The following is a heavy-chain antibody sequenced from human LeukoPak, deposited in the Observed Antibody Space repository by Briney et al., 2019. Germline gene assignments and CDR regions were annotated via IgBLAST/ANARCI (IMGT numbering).Heavy chain of an antibody. CDR2: ISGSGGST. CDR1: GFTFSSYA. V-gene: IGHV3-23*01. J-gene: IGHJ5*02. D-gene: IGHD6-19*01. Sequence: PGGSLRLSCAASGFTFSSYAMSWVRQAPGKGLEWVSAISGSGGSTYYADSVKGRFTISRDISKNTLYLQMNSLRAEDTAVYYCAKDRGQWLGSWFDPWGQGTLVTVSS. CDR3: AKDRGQWLGSWFDP.